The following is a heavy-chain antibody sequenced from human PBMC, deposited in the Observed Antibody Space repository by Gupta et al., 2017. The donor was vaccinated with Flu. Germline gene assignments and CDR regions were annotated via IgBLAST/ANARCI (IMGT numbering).Heavy chain of an antibody. J-gene: IGHJ4*02. V-gene: IGHV3-72*01. Sequence: TFSEHYMDWIRQAPGKGLEWVGRIRNKANSYTTEYAASVKDRVTITRDDSKSSLYLQMNSLKNEDTAVYYCSRGETGPSAPGRNDGWGQGTLVTVSS. CDR3: SRGETGPSAPGRNDG. CDR1: TFSEHY. D-gene: IGHD6-13*01. CDR2: IRNKANSYTT.